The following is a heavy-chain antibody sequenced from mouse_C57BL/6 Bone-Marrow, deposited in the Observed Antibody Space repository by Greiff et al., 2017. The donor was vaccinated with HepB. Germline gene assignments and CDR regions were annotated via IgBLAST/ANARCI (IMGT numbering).Heavy chain of an antibody. J-gene: IGHJ1*03. V-gene: IGHV2-9-1*01. CDR3: ARNSRVYYFFWYFDV. CDR1: GFSFTSYA. Sequence: QVQLQQSGPGLVAPSQSLSITCTVSGFSFTSYAISWVRQPPGKGLEWLGVIWTGGGTNYNSALKSRLSISKDNSKSQVFLKMNSLQTDDTARYYCARNSRVYYFFWYFDVWGTGTTVTVSS. CDR2: IWTGGGT. D-gene: IGHD1-1*01.